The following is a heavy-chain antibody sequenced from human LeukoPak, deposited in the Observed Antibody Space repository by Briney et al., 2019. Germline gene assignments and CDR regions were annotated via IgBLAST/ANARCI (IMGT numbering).Heavy chain of an antibody. CDR1: GFIFSSHG. CDR2: ISPSGDIT. CDR3: AKDDGSGWHLFDY. D-gene: IGHD6-19*01. Sequence: PGGSLRLSCAASGFIFSSHGMNWVRQAPGKGLEWVSGISPSGDITYYADSVKGRFTISRDNSKNTVYLQMDSLRFEDAAVYYCAKDDGSGWHLFDYWGQGTLVTVSS. J-gene: IGHJ4*02. V-gene: IGHV3-23*01.